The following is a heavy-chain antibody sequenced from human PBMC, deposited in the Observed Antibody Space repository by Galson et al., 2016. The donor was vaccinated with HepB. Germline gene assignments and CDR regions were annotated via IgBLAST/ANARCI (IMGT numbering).Heavy chain of an antibody. D-gene: IGHD2-21*01. CDR3: ARGLVKCSNPVAMDV. CDR2: MDPHTGST. J-gene: IGHJ6*02. Sequence: SVKVSCKASGFTFTNYYINWVRQATGQELEWMGWMDPHTGSTGFALKFQGRVAMTRDTSINTSFMELRSLRSEDTAVFYCARGLVKCSNPVAMDVWGQGTTVTVS. CDR1: GFTFTNYY. V-gene: IGHV1-8*01.